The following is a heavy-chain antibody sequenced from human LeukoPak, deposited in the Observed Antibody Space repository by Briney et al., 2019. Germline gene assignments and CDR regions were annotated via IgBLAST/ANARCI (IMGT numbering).Heavy chain of an antibody. Sequence: GGSLRLSCAASGFTSGFTFSTYAMSWVRQAPGKGLEWVSAISGSGGSTYCADSVKGRFTISRDNSKNTLYLQMNSLRAEDTAVYYCAGQDYYDSSGPDPHFDYWGQGTLVTVSS. CDR2: ISGSGGST. CDR1: GFTFSTYA. CDR3: AGQDYYDSSGPDPHFDY. J-gene: IGHJ4*02. D-gene: IGHD3-22*01. V-gene: IGHV3-23*01.